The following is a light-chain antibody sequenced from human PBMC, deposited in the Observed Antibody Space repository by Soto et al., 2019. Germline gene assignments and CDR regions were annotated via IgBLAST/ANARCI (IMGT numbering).Light chain of an antibody. V-gene: IGKV1-5*01. CDR1: QSVSGW. J-gene: IGKJ1*01. CDR2: DAS. CDR3: QKYETFSGA. Sequence: IQLTHSPSTLSASVFHTITVTFLASQSVSGWLAWYQQKPGEAPKLLIYDASALPRGVPSRFSGSGSGTKFTLTIASLQPDDFATYYCQKYETFSGAFGPGTKVDIK.